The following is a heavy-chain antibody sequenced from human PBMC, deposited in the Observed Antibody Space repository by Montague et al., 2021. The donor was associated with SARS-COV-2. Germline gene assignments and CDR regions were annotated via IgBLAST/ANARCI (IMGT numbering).Heavy chain of an antibody. D-gene: IGHD3-3*01. V-gene: IGHV4-4*07. Sequence: SETLSLTCTVSGGSISSYYWSWIRQSAGKGLGWIGRIHTGGSTXXXPSXXXRVTMSVDTSKNQFSLKLSSVTAADTAVYYCASGKYYDFWSGYYSHDYVSGMDVWGQGTTVTVSS. CDR2: IHTGGST. CDR3: ASGKYYDFWSGYYSHDYVSGMDV. CDR1: GGSISSYY. J-gene: IGHJ6*02.